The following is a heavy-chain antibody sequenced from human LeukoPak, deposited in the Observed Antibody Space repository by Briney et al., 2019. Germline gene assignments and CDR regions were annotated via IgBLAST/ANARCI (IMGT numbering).Heavy chain of an antibody. CDR1: GYTFNRDG. V-gene: IGHV1-18*01. CDR3: ARVTQTDYDFDY. D-gene: IGHD4-17*01. Sequence: ASVKVSCKASGYTFNRDGFSWVRQAPGQGLEWMGCISAYNGNTNYAQKLQGRVTMTTDTSTSTAYMELRSLRSDDTAVYYCARVTQTDYDFDYWGQGTLVTVSS. J-gene: IGHJ4*02. CDR2: ISAYNGNT.